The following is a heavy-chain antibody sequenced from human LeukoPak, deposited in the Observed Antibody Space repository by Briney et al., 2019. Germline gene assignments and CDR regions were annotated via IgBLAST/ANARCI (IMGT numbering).Heavy chain of an antibody. J-gene: IGHJ4*02. CDR1: GFTFSNYA. CDR3: AIMAL. CDR2: ISYDGSNK. D-gene: IGHD3-10*01. Sequence: GGSLRLSCAASGFTFSNYALHWARQAPGKGLEWVAVISYDGSNKDYADSVKGRFTISRDNSKSTLYLQMNSLRAEDTAVYYCAIMALWGQGTLVTVSS. V-gene: IGHV3-30-3*01.